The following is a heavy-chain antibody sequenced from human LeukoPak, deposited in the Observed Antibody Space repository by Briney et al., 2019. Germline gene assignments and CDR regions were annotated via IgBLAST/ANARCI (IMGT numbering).Heavy chain of an antibody. J-gene: IGHJ4*02. V-gene: IGHV4-59*01. CDR2: IYYSGST. D-gene: IGHD3-10*01. CDR1: GGSISSYY. CDR3: ASTNVLLWFGELNY. Sequence: SETLSLTCTVSGGSISSYYWSWIRQPPGKGLEWIGYIYYSGSTNYNPSLKSRVTISVDTSKNQFSLKLSSVTAADTAVYYCASTNVLLWFGELNYWGQGTLVTVSS.